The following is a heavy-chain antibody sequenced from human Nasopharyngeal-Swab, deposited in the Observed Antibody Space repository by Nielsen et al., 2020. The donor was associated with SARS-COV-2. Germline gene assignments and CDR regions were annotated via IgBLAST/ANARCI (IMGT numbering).Heavy chain of an antibody. Sequence: GESLKISCAASGFTFSDYYMSWIREAPGKGLEWVSYISSSGSTIYYADSVKGRFTISRANAKNSLYLQMNSLRAEDTAVYYCAKDQLGYSYGTLYGMDVWGQGTTVTVSS. CDR1: GFTFSDYY. CDR3: AKDQLGYSYGTLYGMDV. J-gene: IGHJ6*02. V-gene: IGHV3-11*01. D-gene: IGHD5-18*01. CDR2: ISSSGSTI.